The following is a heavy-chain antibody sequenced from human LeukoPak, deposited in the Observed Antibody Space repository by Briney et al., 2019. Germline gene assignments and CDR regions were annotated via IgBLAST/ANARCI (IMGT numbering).Heavy chain of an antibody. V-gene: IGHV3-48*03. CDR1: GFTFSSYE. J-gene: IGHJ3*02. CDR2: ISSSGSNI. D-gene: IGHD2-2*01. Sequence: GGSLRLSCAASGFTFSSYEMNWVRQAPGKGLEWDSYISSSGSNIKYADSVKGRFTISRGNAKNSVYLQMNSLRAEDTAVYYCARDIKGQYQDAFDIWGQGTMVTVSS. CDR3: ARDIKGQYQDAFDI.